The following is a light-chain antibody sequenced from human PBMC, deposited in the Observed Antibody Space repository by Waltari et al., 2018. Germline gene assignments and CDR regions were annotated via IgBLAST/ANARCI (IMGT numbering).Light chain of an antibody. CDR1: STDGGGYNY. CDR3: FSYAGSDTYV. V-gene: IGLV2-11*01. J-gene: IGLJ1*01. CDR2: DFT. Sequence: QSALTQPHSVSGSLGQSVAISCTGTSTDGGGYNYVSLHQPHPGKAPKIILYDFTKRPSGVPDDFSGSKSGNTASLTISGLQPEHEANYYCFSYAGSDTYVFGTGTEVTVL.